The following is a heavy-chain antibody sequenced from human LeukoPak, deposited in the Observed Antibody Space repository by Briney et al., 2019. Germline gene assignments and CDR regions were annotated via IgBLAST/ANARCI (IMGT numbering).Heavy chain of an antibody. Sequence: SETLSLTRTVSGGSTTSSSSYWGWIRHPPGKGLGWIGGIFYSGSAYYNPSLKSRVAISVDTSKNQFSLKLSAVTAADTAVYYCARQGGTLNWFDPWGQGTLVTVSS. CDR3: ARQGGTLNWFDP. CDR2: IFYSGSA. CDR1: GGSTTSSSSY. V-gene: IGHV4-39*01. J-gene: IGHJ5*02. D-gene: IGHD1-7*01.